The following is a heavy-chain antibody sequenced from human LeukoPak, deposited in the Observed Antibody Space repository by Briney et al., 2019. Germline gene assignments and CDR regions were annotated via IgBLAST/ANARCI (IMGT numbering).Heavy chain of an antibody. J-gene: IGHJ4*02. CDR3: ARHAPLYCTNGVCYYFDY. Sequence: SETLPLTCTVSGVSISNHYSSWIRQPPGKGLEWIGYIYYTGSTNYNPSLKSRVTISVDTSKNQFSLKLSSVTAADTAEYYCARHAPLYCTNGVCYYFDYWGQGTLVTVSS. CDR1: GVSISNHY. V-gene: IGHV4-59*08. D-gene: IGHD2-8*01. CDR2: IYYTGST.